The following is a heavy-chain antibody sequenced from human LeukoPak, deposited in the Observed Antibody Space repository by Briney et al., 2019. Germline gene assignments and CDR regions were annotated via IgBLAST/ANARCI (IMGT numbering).Heavy chain of an antibody. V-gene: IGHV1-69-2*01. CDR2: VDPEDGKT. CDR3: ARGIFAGGANPFGY. CDR1: GYTFTDYY. Sequence: ASVKISCKVSGYTFTDYYMHWVQQAPGKGLEWMGLVDPEDGKTIYAEKFQGRVTMTRNTSISTAYMELSSLRSEDTAVYYCARGIFAGGANPFGYWGQGTLVTVSS. J-gene: IGHJ4*02. D-gene: IGHD1-26*01.